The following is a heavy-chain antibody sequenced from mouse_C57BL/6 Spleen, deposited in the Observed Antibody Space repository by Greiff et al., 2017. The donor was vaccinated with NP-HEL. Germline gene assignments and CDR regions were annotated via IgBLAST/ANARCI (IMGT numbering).Heavy chain of an antibody. V-gene: IGHV5-17*01. J-gene: IGHJ3*01. CDR2: ISSGSSTI. CDR3: AREWPLFAY. Sequence: EVQLQESGGGLVKPGGSLKLSCAASGFTFSDDGMHWVRQAPEKGLEWVAYISSGSSTIYYADTVKGRFTISRDNAKNTLFLQMTSLRSEDTAMYYCAREWPLFAYWGQGTLVTVSA. CDR1: GFTFSDDG. D-gene: IGHD6-1*01.